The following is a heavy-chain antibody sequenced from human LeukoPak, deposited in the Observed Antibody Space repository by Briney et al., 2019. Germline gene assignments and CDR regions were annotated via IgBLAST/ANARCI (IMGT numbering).Heavy chain of an antibody. V-gene: IGHV1-18*01. CDR2: ISAYNGNT. D-gene: IGHD3-22*01. CDR3: ARDSYDSSGYHDAFDI. CDR1: GYTFSNYA. Sequence: GASVKVSCKASGYTFSNYAISWVRQAPGQGLEWMGWISAYNGNTNYAQKLQGRVSMTRDTSISTAYMELSRLRSDDTAVYYCARDSYDSSGYHDAFDIWAKGQWSPSLQ. J-gene: IGHJ3*02.